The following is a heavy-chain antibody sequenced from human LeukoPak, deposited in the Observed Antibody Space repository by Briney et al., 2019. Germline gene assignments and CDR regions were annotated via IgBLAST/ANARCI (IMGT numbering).Heavy chain of an antibody. J-gene: IGHJ4*02. CDR1: GGSISSYY. Sequence: SETLSLTCTVSGGSISSYYWSWIRQPAGKGLEWIGRIYTSGSTNYNPSLKSRVTISVDKSKNQSSLKLSSVTAADTAVYYCARGSPGGAAATFDYWGQGTLVTVSS. V-gene: IGHV4-4*07. CDR2: IYTSGST. CDR3: ARGSPGGAAATFDY. D-gene: IGHD6-13*01.